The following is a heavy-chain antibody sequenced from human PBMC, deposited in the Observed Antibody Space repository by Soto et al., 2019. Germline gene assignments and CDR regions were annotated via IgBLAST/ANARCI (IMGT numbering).Heavy chain of an antibody. D-gene: IGHD5-12*01. CDR2: IIPIFGTA. CDR1: GGTFSSYA. Sequence: QVQLVQSGAEVKKPGSSVKVSCKASGGTFSSYAISWVRQAPGQGLEWMGGIIPIFGTANYAQKFQGRVTITADESTSTAYMELSSLSSEDTAVYYCATSTVEMATMAPDAFDIWGQGTMVTVSS. J-gene: IGHJ3*02. CDR3: ATSTVEMATMAPDAFDI. V-gene: IGHV1-69*01.